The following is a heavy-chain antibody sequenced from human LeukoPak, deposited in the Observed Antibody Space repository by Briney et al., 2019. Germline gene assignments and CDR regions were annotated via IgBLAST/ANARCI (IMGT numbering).Heavy chain of an antibody. Sequence: KPSETLSLTCTASGGSISSYYWSWIRQPPGKGLEWIGYIYYSGSTNYNPSLKSRVTTSVDTSKNQFSLKLSSVTAADTAVYYCARAYSFNWFDPWGQGTLVTVSS. D-gene: IGHD2-15*01. J-gene: IGHJ5*02. CDR3: ARAYSFNWFDP. CDR2: IYYSGST. CDR1: GGSISSYY. V-gene: IGHV4-59*01.